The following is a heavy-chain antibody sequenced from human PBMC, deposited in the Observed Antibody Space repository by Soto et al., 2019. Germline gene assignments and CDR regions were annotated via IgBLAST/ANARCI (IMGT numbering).Heavy chain of an antibody. D-gene: IGHD2-21*01. CDR2: VVPLLGIE. CDR3: TSDRPETAVVPVPRHHFDS. J-gene: IGHJ4*02. V-gene: IGHV1-69*02. CDR1: GGTFNSHT. Sequence: QVQLVQSGAKVKRPGSSVKVSCKASGGTFNSHTINWVRQAPGQGLEWVGRVVPLLGIESHPQKFKDRLTITADTSTGSFLMELSNLSSADTAVYYWTSDRPETAVVPVPRHHFDSWGPGTLITVSS.